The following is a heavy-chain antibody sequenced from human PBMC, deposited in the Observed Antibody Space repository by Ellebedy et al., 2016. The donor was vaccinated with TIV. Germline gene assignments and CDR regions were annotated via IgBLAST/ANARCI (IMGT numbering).Heavy chain of an antibody. D-gene: IGHD4-17*01. Sequence: SETLSLTCAVYGGSFSGYYWSWIRQPPGKGLEWIGEINHSGSTNYNPSLKSRVTISVDTSKNQFSLKLSSVTAADTAVYYCARARYGVYRYFDLWGRGTLVTVSS. CDR3: ARARYGVYRYFDL. CDR2: INHSGST. V-gene: IGHV4-34*01. CDR1: GGSFSGYY. J-gene: IGHJ2*01.